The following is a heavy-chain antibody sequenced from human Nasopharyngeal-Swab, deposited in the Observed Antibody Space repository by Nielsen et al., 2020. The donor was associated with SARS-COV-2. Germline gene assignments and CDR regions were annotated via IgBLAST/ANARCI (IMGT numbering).Heavy chain of an antibody. V-gene: IGHV5-10-1*01. CDR3: AREYTYGYYYYMDV. CDR2: IDPSDSYT. Sequence: VRQMPGKGLEWMGRIDPSDSYTNYSPSFQGHVTISADNSISTAYLQWSSLKASDTAMYYCAREYTYGYYYYMDVWGKGTTVTVSS. J-gene: IGHJ6*03. D-gene: IGHD5-18*01.